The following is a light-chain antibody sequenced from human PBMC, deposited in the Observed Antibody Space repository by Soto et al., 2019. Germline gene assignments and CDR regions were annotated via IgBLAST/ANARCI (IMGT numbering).Light chain of an antibody. V-gene: IGKV3D-7*01. CDR2: WAS. CDR3: QQYYTTPRT. Sequence: IVLIQSPATLSVSPGERATLSCRASQSVSNNYLAWYQQKPGQPPRLIIYWASTRESGVPDRFKGSGSGTDFTLTITNLQAEDAAVYYCQQYYTTPRTFGQGTKVDIK. CDR1: QSVSNNY. J-gene: IGKJ1*01.